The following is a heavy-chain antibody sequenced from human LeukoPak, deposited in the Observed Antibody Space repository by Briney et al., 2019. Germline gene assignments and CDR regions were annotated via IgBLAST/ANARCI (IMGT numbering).Heavy chain of an antibody. D-gene: IGHD3-22*01. CDR3: ATPLDYYDTSGYHQGGD. CDR1: GYTFINYY. V-gene: IGHV1-46*01. CDR2: INPSAGST. J-gene: IGHJ4*02. Sequence: RASVKVSCKASGYTFINYYIHWVRQAPGQGLEWMGIINPSAGSTTYAQKFQGRVTMTRDTSTSTVDMELSSLGSEDTAVYYCATPLDYYDTSGYHQGGDWGQGTLVTVSS.